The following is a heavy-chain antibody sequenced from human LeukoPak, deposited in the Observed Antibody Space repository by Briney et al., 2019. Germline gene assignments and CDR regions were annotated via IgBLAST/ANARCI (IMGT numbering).Heavy chain of an antibody. CDR2: IYSGGST. J-gene: IGHJ4*02. CDR1: GFTVSSNY. CDR3: ASGSGSYGGFDY. D-gene: IGHD1-26*01. Sequence: GGSLRLSCAASGFTVSSNYMSWVRQAPGKGLEWVSVIYSGGSTYYADSVKGRFTISRAHSKNTLYLQMNSLRAEDTAVYYCASGSGSYGGFDYWGQGTLVTVSS. V-gene: IGHV3-53*01.